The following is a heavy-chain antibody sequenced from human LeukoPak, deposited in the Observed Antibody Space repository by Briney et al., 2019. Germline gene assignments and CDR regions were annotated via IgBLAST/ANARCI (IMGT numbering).Heavy chain of an antibody. J-gene: IGHJ4*02. CDR1: GGSFSGYY. Sequence: PSETLSLTCAVYGGSFSGYYWSWTRQPPGKGLEWIGEINHSGSTNYNPSLKSRVTISVDTSKNQFSLKLSSVTAADTAVYYCARVRILRFLEWLTKNYDYWGQGTLVTVSS. V-gene: IGHV4-34*01. D-gene: IGHD3-3*01. CDR2: INHSGST. CDR3: ARVRILRFLEWLTKNYDY.